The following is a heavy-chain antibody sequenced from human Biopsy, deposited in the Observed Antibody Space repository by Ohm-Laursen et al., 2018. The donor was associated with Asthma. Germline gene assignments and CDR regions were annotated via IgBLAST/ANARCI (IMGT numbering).Heavy chain of an antibody. CDR1: GDSINSYY. CDR3: VRAVRNEQWLAPFDY. D-gene: IGHD6-19*01. Sequence: SQTLSLTWAVSGDSINSYYWTWIRPSPEKGLEWMGYVYWTGSTNYNPSLKSRVTMSVDTSKNRMFLELTSVTAADTAIYYCVRAVRNEQWLAPFDYWGQGKPVTVSS. J-gene: IGHJ4*02. V-gene: IGHV4-59*01. CDR2: VYWTGST.